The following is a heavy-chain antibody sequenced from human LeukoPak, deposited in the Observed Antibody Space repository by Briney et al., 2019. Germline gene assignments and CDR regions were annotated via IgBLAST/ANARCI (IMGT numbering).Heavy chain of an antibody. Sequence: SETLSLTCTVSGGSISSGSYYWSWIRQPAGKGLEWIGRIYTSGSTNYNPSLKSRVTMSVDTSKNQFSLKLSSVTAADTAVYYCARARPHDAFDIWGQETMVTVSS. CDR2: IYTSGST. V-gene: IGHV4-61*02. CDR3: ARARPHDAFDI. CDR1: GGSISSGSYY. J-gene: IGHJ3*02.